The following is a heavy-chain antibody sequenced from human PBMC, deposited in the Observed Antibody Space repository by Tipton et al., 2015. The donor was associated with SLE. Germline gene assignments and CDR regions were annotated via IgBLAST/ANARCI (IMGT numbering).Heavy chain of an antibody. CDR1: GGSISSSSYY. CDR3: ARGPREAAAGYMDV. V-gene: IGHV4-39*07. J-gene: IGHJ6*03. Sequence: TLSLTCTVSGGSISSSSYYWGWIRQPPGKGLEWIGSIYYSGSTYYNPSLKSRVTISVDTSKNQFSLKLGSVTAADTAVYYCARGPREAAAGYMDVWGKGTTVTVSS. D-gene: IGHD6-13*01. CDR2: IYYSGST.